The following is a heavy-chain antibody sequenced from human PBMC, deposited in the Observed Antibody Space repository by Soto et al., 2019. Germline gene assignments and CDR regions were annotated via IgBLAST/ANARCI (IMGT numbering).Heavy chain of an antibody. V-gene: IGHV3-30*03. CDR2: ISYDGSNK. Sequence: QVQLVESGGGVVQPGRSLRLSCAASGFTFSSYGMHWVRQAPGKGLEWVAVISYDGSNKYYADSVKGRFTSSIDKSKNTLYLQMNSLLAADTAVYYLARDRLPNYYYSIGVWGQGATVTVSS. CDR1: GFTFSSYG. D-gene: IGHD2-15*01. CDR3: ARDRLPNYYYSIGV. J-gene: IGHJ6*02.